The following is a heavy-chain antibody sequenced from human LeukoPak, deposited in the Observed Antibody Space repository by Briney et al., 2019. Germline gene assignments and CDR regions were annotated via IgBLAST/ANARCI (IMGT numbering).Heavy chain of an antibody. CDR2: ISYDGIKK. Sequence: GGSLRLSCAASGFVFSHYAMHWVRQAPGRGLEWVALISYDGIKKNYADSVKGRFTISRDNSKNTLYLQMNNLRAEDTAVYYCAKGLSPHSSGYYFDYWGQGTLVIVSS. J-gene: IGHJ4*02. D-gene: IGHD3-22*01. V-gene: IGHV3-30-3*01. CDR3: AKGLSPHSSGYYFDY. CDR1: GFVFSHYA.